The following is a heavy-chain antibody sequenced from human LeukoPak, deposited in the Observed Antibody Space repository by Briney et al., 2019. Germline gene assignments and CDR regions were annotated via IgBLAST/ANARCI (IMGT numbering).Heavy chain of an antibody. D-gene: IGHD3-10*01. J-gene: IGHJ5*02. CDR1: GFTFSTNA. CDR3: ARGLLSDILSNWFDP. V-gene: IGHV3-23*01. Sequence: PGGSLRLSCAASGFTFSTNAMSWVRQATGKGLEWAASISSSGGATRYADSVKGRFTVSRDNSKSTLYLQMNSLRAEDTAVYYCARGLLSDILSNWFDPWGQGTLVTVSS. CDR2: ISSSGGAT.